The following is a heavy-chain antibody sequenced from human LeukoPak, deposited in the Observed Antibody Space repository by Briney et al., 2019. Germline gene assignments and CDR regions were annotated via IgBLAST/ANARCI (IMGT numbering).Heavy chain of an antibody. Sequence: PSETLSLTCDVYGGSFSGYYWSWIRQPPGKGREWIGEINHSGSTNYNPSLKSRVTISVDTSKNQFSLKLSSVTAADTAVYYCARRPRITIFGVVTPRYFQHWGQGTLVTVSS. D-gene: IGHD3-3*01. CDR2: INHSGST. J-gene: IGHJ1*01. CDR1: GGSFSGYY. V-gene: IGHV4-34*01. CDR3: ARRPRITIFGVVTPRYFQH.